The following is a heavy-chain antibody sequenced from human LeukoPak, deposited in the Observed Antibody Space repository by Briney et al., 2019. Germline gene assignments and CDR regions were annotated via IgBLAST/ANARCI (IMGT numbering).Heavy chain of an antibody. J-gene: IGHJ4*02. CDR1: GFTFDDYA. CDR3: AIAGTHDPYYFDY. Sequence: GGSLRLSCAASGFTFDDYAMHWVRQAPGKGLEWVSGISWNSGSIGYADSVKGRFTISRDNAKNSLYLQMNSLRAEDTALYYCAIAGTHDPYYFDYWGQGTLVTVSS. D-gene: IGHD6-13*01. V-gene: IGHV3-9*01. CDR2: ISWNSGSI.